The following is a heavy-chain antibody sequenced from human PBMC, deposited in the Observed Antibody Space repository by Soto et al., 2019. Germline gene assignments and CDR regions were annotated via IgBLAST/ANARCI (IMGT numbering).Heavy chain of an antibody. CDR1: GFTFSSYG. V-gene: IGHV3-30*18. CDR2: ISYDGSNK. CDR3: AKDKGYYDGMDV. Sequence: QVQLVESGGGVVQPGRSLRLSCAASGFTFSSYGMHWVRQAPGKGLEWVAVISYDGSNKYYADSVKGRFTISRDNPKNTLYLQMNSLRAEDTAVYYCAKDKGYYDGMDVWGQGTTVTVSS. J-gene: IGHJ6*02.